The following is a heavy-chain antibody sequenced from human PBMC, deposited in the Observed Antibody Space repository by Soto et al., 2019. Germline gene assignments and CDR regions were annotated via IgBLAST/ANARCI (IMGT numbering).Heavy chain of an antibody. J-gene: IGHJ4*02. CDR2: ISSDGSKK. V-gene: IGHV3-30*03. CDR3: AMAPYGGCCRFDY. Sequence: QVQLVESGGGVVQPGRSLRLSCVASGFTFSNNGIHWVRQAPGKGLEWVAVISSDGSKKYYADSVKGRFTISRDNSKNTLYLQMNSLRAEDTAVYYCAMAPYGGCCRFDYWGQGTLVTVSS. D-gene: IGHD4-17*01. CDR1: GFTFSNNG.